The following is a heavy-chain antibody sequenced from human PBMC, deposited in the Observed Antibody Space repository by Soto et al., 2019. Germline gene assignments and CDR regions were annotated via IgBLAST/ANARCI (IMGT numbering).Heavy chain of an antibody. V-gene: IGHV2-5*02. Sequence: QITLRESGPALVSPAQTLTLTCTFSGFSLTSHHMGVAWIRQPPGKAMEWLALIYWDDDGRFNPSLKDRLAISKDTSKNQVVLTMTNMGPLDTATYFCAHAGDYDLLSFDHWGPGTLVTVSS. CDR1: GFSLTSHHMG. D-gene: IGHD4-17*01. CDR2: IYWDDDG. CDR3: AHAGDYDLLSFDH. J-gene: IGHJ4*02.